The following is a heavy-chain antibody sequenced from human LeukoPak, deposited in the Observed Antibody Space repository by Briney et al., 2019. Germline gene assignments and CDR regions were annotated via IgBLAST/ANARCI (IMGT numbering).Heavy chain of an antibody. CDR2: IYASGST. CDR3: ARENDDTTFDY. V-gene: IGHV4-4*07. CDR1: GGSINNYY. D-gene: IGHD1-1*01. J-gene: IGHJ4*02. Sequence: SETLSLTCTVSGGSINNYYWSWFRQPAGKGLEWIGRIYASGSTNYNPYLKSRVTISVDKSKNQVSLNLSSVTAADTAVYYCARENDDTTFDYWGQGTLVTVSS.